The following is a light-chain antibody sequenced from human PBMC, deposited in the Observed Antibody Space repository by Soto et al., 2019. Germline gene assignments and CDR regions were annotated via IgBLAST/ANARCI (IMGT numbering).Light chain of an antibody. CDR3: SSYTITSAYWV. CDR1: SSDIVDYKY. V-gene: IGLV2-14*03. CDR2: DVS. Sequence: QSVLTQPASVSGSPGQSITISCTGTSSDIVDYKYVSWYQQHPGNPPKLIIYDVSDRPSGVSNRFSGSKSGNTASLTISGLQAEDEANYYCSSYTITSAYWVFGGGTKVTVL. J-gene: IGLJ3*02.